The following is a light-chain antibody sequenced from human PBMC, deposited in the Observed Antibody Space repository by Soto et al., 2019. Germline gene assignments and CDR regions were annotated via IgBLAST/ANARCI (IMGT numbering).Light chain of an antibody. CDR2: EVT. V-gene: IGLV2-14*01. J-gene: IGLJ1*01. CDR3: SSFTSSSTLPYV. CDR1: GSNVGGYNY. Sequence: QSALTQPASMSGSPGQSITISCTGTGSNVGGYNYVSWYQQHPGKAPKLMIYEVTSRPSGVSHRFSGSNSGNTASLTISGLQPEDEADYYCSSFTSSSTLPYVFGTGTKVTVL.